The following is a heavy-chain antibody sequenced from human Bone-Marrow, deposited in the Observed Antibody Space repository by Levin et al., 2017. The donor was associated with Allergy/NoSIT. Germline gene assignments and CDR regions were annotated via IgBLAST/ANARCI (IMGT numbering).Heavy chain of an antibody. CDR2: TYYRSKWNT. CDR3: TRLRGNSWFDS. V-gene: IGHV6-1*01. CDR1: GDSVSSNSAT. Sequence: QSQTLSLTCAISGDSVSSNSATWTWIRQSPSRGLEWLGRTYYRSKWNTDYAVSVQSRITINPDTSKNQFSLQLNSVTPEDTAVYYCTRLRGNSWFDSWGQGTLVTVSS. J-gene: IGHJ5*01.